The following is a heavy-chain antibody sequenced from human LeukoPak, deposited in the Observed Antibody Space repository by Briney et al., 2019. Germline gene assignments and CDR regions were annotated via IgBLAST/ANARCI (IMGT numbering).Heavy chain of an antibody. J-gene: IGHJ4*02. D-gene: IGHD6-6*01. CDR3: ARGVGEYSSSDGY. CDR2: IYYSGST. CDR1: GGSISSYY. V-gene: IGHV4-59*01. Sequence: SETLSPTCTVSGGSISSYYWSWIRQPPGKGLEWIGYIYYSGSTNYNPSLKSRVTISVDTSKNQFSLKLSSVTAADTAVYYCARGVGEYSSSDGYWGQGTLVTVSS.